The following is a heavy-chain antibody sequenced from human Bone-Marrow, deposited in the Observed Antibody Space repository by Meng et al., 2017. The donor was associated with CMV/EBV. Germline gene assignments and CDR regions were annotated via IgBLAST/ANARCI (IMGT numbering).Heavy chain of an antibody. CDR3: AREVIPAASNWFDP. J-gene: IGHJ5*02. CDR1: GFTFSRYA. Sequence: ASGFTFSRYAMHWVRQAPGKGLEWVAVISYDGSNEFYADSVKGRFTISRDNSKNTLYVQMNSLRAEDTAVYYCAREVIPAASNWFDPWGQGTLVTVSS. D-gene: IGHD2-2*01. V-gene: IGHV3-30-3*01. CDR2: ISYDGSNE.